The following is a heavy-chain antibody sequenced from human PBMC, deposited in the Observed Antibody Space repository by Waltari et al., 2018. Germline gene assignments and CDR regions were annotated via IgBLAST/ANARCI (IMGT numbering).Heavy chain of an antibody. V-gene: IGHV3-30*18. CDR3: AKGMTYYQDSRGYSVLEY. CDR1: GFSFSNYG. Sequence: QVRLVESGGGVVQPGRSLRLSCTASGFSFSNYGMHWVRQAPGRGLEWVAMISYEGSNKYYADSVKGRFTISRDNSHNTLHLQMNSLRPDDTAVYYCAKGMTYYQDSRGYSVLEYWGQGTLVTVSS. D-gene: IGHD3-22*01. CDR2: ISYEGSNK. J-gene: IGHJ4*02.